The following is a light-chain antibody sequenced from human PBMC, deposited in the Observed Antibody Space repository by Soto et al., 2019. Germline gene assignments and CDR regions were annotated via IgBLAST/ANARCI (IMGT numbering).Light chain of an antibody. CDR3: QTWGTVV. Sequence: HPVLTQSPSASASLGASVKLTCTLSSGHSSYAIAWHQQQPEKGPRYLMKVNSDGSHSKGDGIPDRFSGSSSGAERYLTISSLQSEDEADYYCQTWGTVVFGGGTKLTVL. V-gene: IGLV4-69*01. CDR2: VNSDGSH. CDR1: SGHSSYA. J-gene: IGLJ2*01.